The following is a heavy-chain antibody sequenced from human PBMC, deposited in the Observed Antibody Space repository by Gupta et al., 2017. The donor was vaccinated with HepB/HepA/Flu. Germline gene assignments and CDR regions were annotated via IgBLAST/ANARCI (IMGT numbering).Heavy chain of an antibody. V-gene: IGHV3-21*01. CDR1: GFTFRTYS. CDR2: ITSNSDYV. J-gene: IGHJ4*02. CDR3: ARAYFFNS. Sequence: EVQLVESGGGLVKPGGSLRLSCAASGFTFRTYSMNWVRQAPGRGLEWVSSITSNSDYVYYADSVKGRFTISRDNAKNSLYLVMNNLRTEDTAMYYCARAYFFNSWGQGTLVSVSS.